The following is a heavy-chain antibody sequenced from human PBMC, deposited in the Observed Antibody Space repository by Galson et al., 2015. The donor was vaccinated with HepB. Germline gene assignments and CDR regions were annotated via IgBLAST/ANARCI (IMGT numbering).Heavy chain of an antibody. D-gene: IGHD3-3*01. J-gene: IGHJ3*02. CDR2: ISSSSDTT. CDR3: AKSFGVVLIGLSHDTFDI. V-gene: IGHV3-23*01. CDR1: GFTFSRHA. Sequence: SLRLSCAASGFTFSRHAMSWVRQAPGKGLEWVSVISSSSDTTYYADSVKGRFTISRDNSNNTLYLQMNSLRAEDTAVYYCAKSFGVVLIGLSHDTFDIWGQGTMVTVSS.